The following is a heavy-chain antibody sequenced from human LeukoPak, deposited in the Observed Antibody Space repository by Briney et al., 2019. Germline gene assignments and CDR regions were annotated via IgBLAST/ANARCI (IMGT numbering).Heavy chain of an antibody. D-gene: IGHD3-22*01. CDR3: ARDERYDSSGYPFDY. Sequence: ASVKVSCKASGYTFTGYFIHWVRQAPGQGLEWMGWINPNSGGTNYAQKFQGRVTMTRDTSISTAYMELSRLRSNDTAVYYCARDERYDSSGYPFDYWGQGTLVTVSS. CDR1: GYTFTGYF. CDR2: INPNSGGT. J-gene: IGHJ4*02. V-gene: IGHV1-2*02.